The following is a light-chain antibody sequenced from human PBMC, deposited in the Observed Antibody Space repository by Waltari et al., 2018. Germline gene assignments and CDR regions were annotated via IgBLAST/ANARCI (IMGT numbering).Light chain of an antibody. J-gene: IGKJ1*01. CDR3: QMYVRLPVT. V-gene: IGKV3-20*01. CDR1: QSVGRA. Sequence: EIVLTQSPGTLALSPGERATLSCRASQSVGRALAWYQQKPGQAPRLLSYDTATRATGISDKFSGSGSGTCFSLTISRVEPEDFAVYFCQMYVRLPVTFGQGTKVEVK. CDR2: DTA.